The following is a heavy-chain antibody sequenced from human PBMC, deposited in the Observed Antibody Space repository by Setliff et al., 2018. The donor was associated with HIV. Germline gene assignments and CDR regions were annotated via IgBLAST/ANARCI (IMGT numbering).Heavy chain of an antibody. CDR1: GGSISTYY. Sequence: SETLSLTCTVSGGSISTYYWSWIRQPPGKGLEWIGSIYFTGSSDNNPTLKSRVTLSVDTSKHQFSLKLSSVTAADTAVYYCARVQMAYAAFDHWGQGTLVTVSS. V-gene: IGHV4-59*01. CDR3: ARVQMAYAAFDH. J-gene: IGHJ4*02. CDR2: IYFTGSS. D-gene: IGHD6-13*01.